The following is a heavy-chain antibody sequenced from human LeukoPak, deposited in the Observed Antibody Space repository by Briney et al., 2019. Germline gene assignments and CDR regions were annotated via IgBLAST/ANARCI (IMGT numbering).Heavy chain of an antibody. J-gene: IGHJ5*02. CDR1: GCTFTGYY. CDR2: INPNSGGT. V-gene: IGHV1-2*02. CDR3: AREADPIAAGWFDP. Sequence: ASVKVSCKASGCTFTGYYMHWVRQAPGQGLEWMGWINPNSGGTNYAQKFQGRVTMTRDTSISTAYMELSRLRSDDTAVYYCAREADPIAAGWFDPWGQGTLVTVSS. D-gene: IGHD6-13*01.